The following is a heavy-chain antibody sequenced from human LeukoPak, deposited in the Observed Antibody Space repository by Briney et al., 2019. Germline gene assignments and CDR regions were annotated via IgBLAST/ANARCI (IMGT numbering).Heavy chain of an antibody. D-gene: IGHD4-17*01. CDR3: TSRGDYVFGGFDP. Sequence: GGSLRLSCAASGFTFSGSAMHWVRQASGKGPEWVGRIRSKANSYATAYAASVKGRFTISRDDSKNTAYLQMNSLKTEDTAVYYCTSRGDYVFGGFDPWGQGTLVTVSS. CDR1: GFTFSGSA. CDR2: IRSKANSYAT. V-gene: IGHV3-73*01. J-gene: IGHJ5*02.